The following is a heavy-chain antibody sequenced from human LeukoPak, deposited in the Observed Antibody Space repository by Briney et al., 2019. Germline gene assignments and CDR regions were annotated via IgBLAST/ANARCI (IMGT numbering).Heavy chain of an antibody. Sequence: SETLSLTCAVYGGSFSGYYWSWIRQPAGKGLEWIGRIYTSGSTNYNPSLRSRVTMSVDTSKNQFSLKLSSVTAADTAVYYCARNPRRNYYYYYMDVWGKGTTVTVSS. V-gene: IGHV4-59*10. J-gene: IGHJ6*03. CDR2: IYTSGST. CDR1: GGSFSGYY. CDR3: ARNPRRNYYYYYMDV.